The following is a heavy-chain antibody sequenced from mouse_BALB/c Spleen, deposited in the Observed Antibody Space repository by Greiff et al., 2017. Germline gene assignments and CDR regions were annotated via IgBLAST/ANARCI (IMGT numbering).Heavy chain of an antibody. Sequence: EVKLVESGGDLVKPGGSLKLSCAASGFTFSSYGMSWVRQTPAKGLEWVATISSGGSYTYYPDSVKGRFTISRDNAKNTLYLQMSSLKSEDTAMYYCARPSLYYFDYWGQGTTLTVSS. CDR3: ARPSLYYFDY. J-gene: IGHJ2*01. D-gene: IGHD6-1*01. CDR1: GFTFSSYG. CDR2: ISSGGSYT. V-gene: IGHV5-6*01.